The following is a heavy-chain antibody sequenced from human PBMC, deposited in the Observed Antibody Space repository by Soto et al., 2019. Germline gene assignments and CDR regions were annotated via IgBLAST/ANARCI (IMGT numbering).Heavy chain of an antibody. J-gene: IGHJ3*02. CDR2: INPSGGST. V-gene: IGHV1-46*01. CDR3: ARDPFLYYYDISGYYQHLEGAFDI. Sequence: QVQLVQSGAEVKKPGASVKVSCKASGYTFTSYYMHWVRQAPGQGLEWMGIINPSGGSTSYAQKFQGRVTMTRDTSTSTGYMELSSLRSEDTAVYYCARDPFLYYYDISGYYQHLEGAFDIWGQGTMVTFSS. D-gene: IGHD3-22*01. CDR1: GYTFTSYY.